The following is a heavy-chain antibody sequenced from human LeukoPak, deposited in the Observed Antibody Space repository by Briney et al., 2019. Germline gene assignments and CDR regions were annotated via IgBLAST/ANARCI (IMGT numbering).Heavy chain of an antibody. J-gene: IGHJ4*02. CDR2: INTNNGDT. Sequence: ASMKVSCKASGYTFNWYGISWVRQAPGQGPEWMGWINTNNGDTNYVQKLQGRVTMTTDASTSTAYTELRSLRSDDTAVYYCARWVASPRFFDSWGQGTLVTVSS. D-gene: IGHD5-12*01. CDR1: GYTFNWYG. CDR3: ARWVASPRFFDS. V-gene: IGHV1-18*01.